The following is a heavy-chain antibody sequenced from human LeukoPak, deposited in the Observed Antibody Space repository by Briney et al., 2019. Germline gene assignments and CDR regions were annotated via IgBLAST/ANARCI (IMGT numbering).Heavy chain of an antibody. D-gene: IGHD6-19*01. CDR2: VWYDGSNK. Sequence: TGGSLRLSCAASGFTFSSYGMHWVRQAPGKGLEWVAVVWYDGSNKYYADSVKGRFTISRDNSKNTLYLQMNSLRAEDTAVYYCAKDESVYSSGWTVDYWGQGTLVTVSS. CDR1: GFTFSSYG. V-gene: IGHV3-33*06. J-gene: IGHJ4*02. CDR3: AKDESVYSSGWTVDY.